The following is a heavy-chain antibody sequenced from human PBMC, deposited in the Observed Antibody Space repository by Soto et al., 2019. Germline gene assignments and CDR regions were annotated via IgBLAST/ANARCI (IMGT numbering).Heavy chain of an antibody. J-gene: IGHJ4*02. D-gene: IGHD3-22*01. CDR3: ARDRHYYDSSGYYDY. CDR1: GYTFTSYY. CDR2: INPSGGST. Sequence: ASVKVSCKASGYTFTSYYMHWVRQAPGQGLEWMGIINPSGGSTSYAQKFQGRVTMTRDTSTSTVYMELSSLRSEDTALYYCARDRHYYDSSGYYDYWGQGTLVTVSS. V-gene: IGHV1-46*01.